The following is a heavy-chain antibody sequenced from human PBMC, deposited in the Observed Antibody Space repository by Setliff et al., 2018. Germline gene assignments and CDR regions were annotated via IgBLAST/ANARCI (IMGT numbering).Heavy chain of an antibody. CDR3: ASGGPSSEFLEWLSYYYYYGMDV. Sequence: GGSLRLSCAASGFTFSNACMNWVRQAPGKGLEWVSYISSSSSTIYYADSVKGRFTISRDNAKNSLYLQMNSLRAEDTAVYYCASGGPSSEFLEWLSYYYYYGMDVWGQGTTVTVSS. V-gene: IGHV3-48*04. J-gene: IGHJ6*02. CDR1: GFTFSNAC. D-gene: IGHD3-3*01. CDR2: ISSSSSTI.